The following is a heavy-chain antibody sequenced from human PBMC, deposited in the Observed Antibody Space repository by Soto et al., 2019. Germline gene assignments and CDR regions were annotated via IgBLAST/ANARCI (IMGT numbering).Heavy chain of an antibody. V-gene: IGHV3-21*01. Sequence: EVQLVESGGGLVKPGGSLRLSCVASGFTFSGYSINWVRQAPGKVLEWVSYISGPSIYIYYADSVKGRFTISRDNAKSAVYLQMNSLRDEDTAVYSCARGFRNGFNVWGQGTTVSVSS. CDR1: GFTFSGYS. D-gene: IGHD2-8*01. CDR2: ISGPSIYI. J-gene: IGHJ6*02. CDR3: ARGFRNGFNV.